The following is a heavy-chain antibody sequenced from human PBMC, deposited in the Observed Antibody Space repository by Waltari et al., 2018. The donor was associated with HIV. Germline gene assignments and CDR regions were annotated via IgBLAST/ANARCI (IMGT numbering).Heavy chain of an antibody. CDR1: GGSFSGYY. V-gene: IGHV4-34*01. Sequence: QVQLQQWGAGLLKPSETLSLTCAVYGGSFSGYYWSWIRQPPGKGLEWIGEINHRGSTNDHPTLRNRVTRSVDTAKNQFSLKLSSVTAADTAVYYCATLRKDVGNRFRIDYWGQGTLVTVSS. D-gene: IGHD1-26*01. J-gene: IGHJ4*02. CDR3: ATLRKDVGNRFRIDY. CDR2: INHRGST.